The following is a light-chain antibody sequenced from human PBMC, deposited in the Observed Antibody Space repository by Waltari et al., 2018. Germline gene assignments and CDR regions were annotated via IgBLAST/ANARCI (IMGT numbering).Light chain of an antibody. CDR3: SSYAGTDVV. J-gene: IGLJ2*01. Sequence: QSALTQPASVSGSPGQSITISCTGTSSDVGAYNFVSWYQQHPGKAPKLMIYGVSKRPSGGPGCFSGSKSCNTASLTVSGLQAEDEADYYCSSYAGTDVVFGGGTKLTVL. V-gene: IGLV2-8*01. CDR1: SSDVGAYNF. CDR2: GVS.